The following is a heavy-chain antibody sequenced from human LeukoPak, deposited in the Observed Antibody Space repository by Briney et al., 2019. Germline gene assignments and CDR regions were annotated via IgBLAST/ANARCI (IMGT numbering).Heavy chain of an antibody. CDR2: INSDRTST. CDR1: AFIFSSYW. J-gene: IGHJ6*02. CDR3: AREGSSYSMDV. Sequence: PGGSLRLSCAASAFIFSSYWMYWVRQAPGKGLVWVSRINSDRTSTTYADSVKGRFTISRDNAKNTLYLQMNSLRAEDTAVYYCAREGSSYSMDVWGQGTTVTVSS. V-gene: IGHV3-74*01.